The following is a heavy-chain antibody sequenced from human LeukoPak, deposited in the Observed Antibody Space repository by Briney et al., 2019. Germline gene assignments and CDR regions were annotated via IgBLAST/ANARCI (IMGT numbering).Heavy chain of an antibody. CDR1: GGTFSSYA. D-gene: IGHD1-7*01. CDR3: AREKVDWNYGWFDP. Sequence: ASVKVSCKASGGTFSSYAISWVRQAPGQGLEWMGWISAYDGNTNYAQKLQGRVTITTDTSTSTAYMELRSLRSDDTAVYYCAREKVDWNYGWFDPWGQGSLVTVSS. CDR2: ISAYDGNT. V-gene: IGHV1-18*01. J-gene: IGHJ5*02.